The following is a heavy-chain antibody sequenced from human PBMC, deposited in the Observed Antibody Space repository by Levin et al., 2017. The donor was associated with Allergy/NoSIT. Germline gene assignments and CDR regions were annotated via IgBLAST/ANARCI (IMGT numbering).Heavy chain of an antibody. CDR2: IYYSGST. V-gene: IGHV4-59*01. CDR3: ARELGSGYSYGMDV. Sequence: SQTLSLTCTVSGGSISTSYWTWIRQPPGKGLEWIGWIYYSGSTKYNPSLNSRVTISLDTSKNQFSLKVTSVTAADTAVYYCARELGSGYSYGMDVWGQGTTVTVSS. J-gene: IGHJ6*02. CDR1: GGSISTSY. D-gene: IGHD5-18*01.